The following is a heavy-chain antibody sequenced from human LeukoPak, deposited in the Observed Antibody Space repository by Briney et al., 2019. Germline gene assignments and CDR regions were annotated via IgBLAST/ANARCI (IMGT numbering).Heavy chain of an antibody. V-gene: IGHV3-15*01. Sequence: GGSLRLSFAASGFTVSTVWMTWVRQASGKGLEWVGRIREKTDGGTAEYAAPVKGRFTISRDGSKNTLYLQMNSVTTEDTAVYYCTSTLGYWGQGTLVTVSS. CDR1: GFTVSTVW. D-gene: IGHD3-16*01. CDR3: TSTLGY. CDR2: IREKTDGGTA. J-gene: IGHJ4*02.